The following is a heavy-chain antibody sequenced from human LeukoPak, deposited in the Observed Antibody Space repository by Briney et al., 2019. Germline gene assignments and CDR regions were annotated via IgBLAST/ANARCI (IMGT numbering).Heavy chain of an antibody. Sequence: SEALSLTCTVSGGSISSGSYYWSWIRQPAGKGLEWIGRIYTSGSTNYNPSLKSRVTISVDTSKNQFSLKLNSVTAADTAVYYCARASIVGATTGWFDPWGQGTLVTVSS. CDR3: ARASIVGATTGWFDP. V-gene: IGHV4-61*02. D-gene: IGHD1-26*01. J-gene: IGHJ5*02. CDR1: GGSISSGSYY. CDR2: IYTSGST.